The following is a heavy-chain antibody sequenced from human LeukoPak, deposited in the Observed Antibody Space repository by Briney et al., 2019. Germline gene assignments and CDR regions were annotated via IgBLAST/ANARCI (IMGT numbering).Heavy chain of an antibody. CDR1: GGTFSSYA. J-gene: IGHJ6*03. Sequence: SVKVSCKASGGTFSSYAISWVRQAPGQGLEWMGGIIPIFGTANYAQKFQGRVTMTTDTSTSTAYMELRSLRSDDTAVYYCARDVAPYYYMDVWGKGTTVTVSS. CDR3: ARDVAPYYYMDV. V-gene: IGHV1-69*05. CDR2: IIPIFGTA.